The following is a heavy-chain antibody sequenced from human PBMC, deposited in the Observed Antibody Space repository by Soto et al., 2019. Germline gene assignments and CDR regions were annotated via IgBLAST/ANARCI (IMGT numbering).Heavy chain of an antibody. J-gene: IGHJ6*02. D-gene: IGHD3-3*01. CDR2: ISSSSSTI. V-gene: IGHV3-48*04. CDR3: ARDRYDFWSGYYYYYGMDV. CDR1: GFTFSSYS. Sequence: GGSLRLSCAASGFTFSSYSMNWVRQAPGKGQEWVSYISSSSSTIYYADSVKGRFTISRDNAKNTLYLQMNSLRAEDTAVYYCARDRYDFWSGYYYYYGMDVWGQGTTVTVSS.